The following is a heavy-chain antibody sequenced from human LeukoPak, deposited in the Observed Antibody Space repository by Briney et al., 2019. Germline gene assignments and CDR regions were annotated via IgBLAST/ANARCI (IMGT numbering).Heavy chain of an antibody. CDR2: IRSKTNNYAT. CDR1: GFIFSGSA. V-gene: IGHV3-73*01. Sequence: PGGSLRLSCAASGFIFSGSAVYWVLQASGKGLERVGRIRSKTNNYATAYAASVKGRFTFSRDDLKNTAYLQMNSLETDDTAVYYCASAWSDYYGMDVWGQGTTVTVSS. D-gene: IGHD1-1*01. CDR3: ASAWSDYYGMDV. J-gene: IGHJ6*02.